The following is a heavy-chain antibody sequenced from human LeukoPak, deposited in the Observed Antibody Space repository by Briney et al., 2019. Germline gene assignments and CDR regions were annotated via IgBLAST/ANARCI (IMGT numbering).Heavy chain of an antibody. CDR3: ARADPYYYDNSGITMDV. CDR1: GYTFTGYY. J-gene: IGHJ6*02. V-gene: IGHV1-2*02. CDR2: INPNSGGT. D-gene: IGHD3-22*01. Sequence: ASVKVSCKASGYTFTGYYMHWVRQAPGQGLEWMGWINPNSGGTNYAQKFQGRVTMTRDTSISTAYMELSRLRSDDTAVYYCARADPYYYDNSGITMDVWGQGTTVTVSS.